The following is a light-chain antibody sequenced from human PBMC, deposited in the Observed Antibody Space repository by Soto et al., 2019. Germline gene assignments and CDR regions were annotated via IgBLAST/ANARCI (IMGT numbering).Light chain of an antibody. CDR1: RLDVGGYNY. CDR3: CSYTITSTYV. Sequence: QSALTQPASVSGSPGQSITISCTGTRLDVGGYNYVSWYQQHPGRAPKLIIYEVTNRPSGVSDRFSGSKSDNTASLTISGLQTEDEADYYCCSYTITSTYVFGTGTQLTVL. CDR2: EVT. V-gene: IGLV2-14*03. J-gene: IGLJ1*01.